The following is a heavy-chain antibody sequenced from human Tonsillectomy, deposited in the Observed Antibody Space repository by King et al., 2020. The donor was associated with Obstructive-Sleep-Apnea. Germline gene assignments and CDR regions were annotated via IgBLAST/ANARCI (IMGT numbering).Heavy chain of an antibody. CDR2: ISSSSSTI. V-gene: IGHV3-48*04. J-gene: IGHJ4*02. Sequence: VQLVESGGGLVQPGGSLRLSCAASGFPFSSYSMNWVRQAPGKGLEWVSYISSSSSTIYYADSVKGRFTISRDNAKNSLYLQMNSLRAEDTAVYYCARQYSSSLYYFDYWGQGTLVTVSS. CDR1: GFPFSSYS. D-gene: IGHD6-6*01. CDR3: ARQYSSSLYYFDY.